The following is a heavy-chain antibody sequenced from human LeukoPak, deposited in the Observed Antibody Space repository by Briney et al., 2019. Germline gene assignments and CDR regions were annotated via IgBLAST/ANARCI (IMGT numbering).Heavy chain of an antibody. V-gene: IGHV1-69*05. CDR2: IIPIFGTA. CDR3: AREGGFWAIDI. D-gene: IGHD3-3*01. J-gene: IGHJ3*02. CDR1: GYTFTGYA. Sequence: GASVKVSCKASGYTFTGYAISWVRQAPGQGLEWMGGIIPIFGTANYAQKFQGRVTITTDESTSTAYMELSSLRSEDTAVYYCAREGGFWAIDIWGQGTMVTVSS.